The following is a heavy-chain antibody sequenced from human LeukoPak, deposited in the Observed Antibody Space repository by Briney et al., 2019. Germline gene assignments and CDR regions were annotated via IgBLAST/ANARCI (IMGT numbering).Heavy chain of an antibody. D-gene: IGHD1-7*01. J-gene: IGHJ5*02. CDR3: ARDFSGTTVWFDP. CDR1: GYTFTGYY. Sequence: ASVKVSCKASGYTFTGYYMHWVRQAPGQGLEWMGIINPSGGSTSYAQKFQGRVTMTRDTSTSTVYMELRSLRSDDTAVYYCARDFSGTTVWFDPWGQGTLVTVSS. V-gene: IGHV1-46*01. CDR2: INPSGGST.